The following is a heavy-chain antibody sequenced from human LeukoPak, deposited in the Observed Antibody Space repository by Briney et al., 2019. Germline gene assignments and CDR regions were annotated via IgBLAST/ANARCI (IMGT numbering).Heavy chain of an antibody. D-gene: IGHD3-10*01. J-gene: IGHJ4*02. V-gene: IGHV3-66*01. Sequence: GGSLRLSCAASGFTVSSNYMSWVRQAPGKGLEWVSVIYSGGSTYYADSVKGRFTISRDNSKNTLYLQMNSLRADDTAVYYCARDSHYGSGNSGYWGQGTLVTVSS. CDR2: IYSGGST. CDR3: ARDSHYGSGNSGY. CDR1: GFTVSSNY.